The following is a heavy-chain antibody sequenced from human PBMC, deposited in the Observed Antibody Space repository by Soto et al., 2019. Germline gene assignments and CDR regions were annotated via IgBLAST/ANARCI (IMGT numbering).Heavy chain of an antibody. CDR3: ARAPVVAGTECDY. V-gene: IGHV1-3*01. J-gene: IGHJ4*02. CDR2: INAGNGNT. D-gene: IGHD6-19*01. Sequence: QVQLVQSGAEVKKPGASVKVSCKASGYTFTSYAMHWVRQAPGQRLEWMGWINAGNGNTKYSQKFQGRVTITRDTSASTAYMELSSLRSEDTAVYYCARAPVVAGTECDYWGQGTLVTVSS. CDR1: GYTFTSYA.